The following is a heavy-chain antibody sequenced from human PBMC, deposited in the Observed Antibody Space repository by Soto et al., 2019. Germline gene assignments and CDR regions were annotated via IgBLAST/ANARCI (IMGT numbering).Heavy chain of an antibody. D-gene: IGHD3-16*02. V-gene: IGHV3-64D*06. Sequence: GGSLRLSCSASGFTFSSYAMHWVRQAPGKGLEYVSAISSNGGSTYYADSVKGRFTISRDNSKNTLYLQMSSLRAEDTAVYYCVKVGYDYVWGSYRYEGYFDYWGQGTLVTVSS. J-gene: IGHJ4*02. CDR2: ISSNGGST. CDR3: VKVGYDYVWGSYRYEGYFDY. CDR1: GFTFSSYA.